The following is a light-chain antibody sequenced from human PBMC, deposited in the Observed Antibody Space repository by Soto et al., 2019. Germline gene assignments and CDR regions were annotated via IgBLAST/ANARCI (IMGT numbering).Light chain of an antibody. CDR1: SSDVGGYDY. CDR3: SSYAGSTTLL. CDR2: EVS. V-gene: IGLV2-14*01. J-gene: IGLJ1*01. Sequence: QSVLTQPASVSGSPGQSITISCTGTSSDVGGYDYVSWYQHHPGKAPKLMIYEVSNRPPGVSHRFSGSKSGNTASLTIPGLQTEDEADYYCSSYAGSTTLLFGTGTKVTVL.